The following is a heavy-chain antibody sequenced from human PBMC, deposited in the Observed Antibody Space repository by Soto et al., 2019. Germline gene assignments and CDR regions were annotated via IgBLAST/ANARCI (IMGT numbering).Heavy chain of an antibody. V-gene: IGHV4-39*01. D-gene: IGHD2-21*02. CDR3: AGSTDYYYYYGMDV. J-gene: IGHJ6*02. Sequence: QLQLQESGPGLVKPSETLSLTCTVSGGSISSSSYYWGWIRQPPGKGLEWIGSIYYSGSTYYNPSLKSRVTISVDTSKNQFSLKLSSVTAADTAVYYCAGSTDYYYYYGMDVWGLGTTVTVSS. CDR1: GGSISSSSYY. CDR2: IYYSGST.